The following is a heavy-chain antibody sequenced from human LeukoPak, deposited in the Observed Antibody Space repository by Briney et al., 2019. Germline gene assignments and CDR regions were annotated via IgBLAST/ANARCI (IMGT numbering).Heavy chain of an antibody. CDR3: ARDRRGVRGVTRGPPLDY. CDR2: ISGSGGTT. CDR1: GFTFNNYA. V-gene: IGHV3-23*01. D-gene: IGHD3-10*01. J-gene: IGHJ4*02. Sequence: GGSLRLSCAASGFTFNNYAMNWVRQAPGKGLEWVSAISGSGGTTYYADSVKGRFTISRDNSKNTLYLQMNSLRAEDTAVYYCARDRRGVRGVTRGPPLDYWGQGTLVTVSS.